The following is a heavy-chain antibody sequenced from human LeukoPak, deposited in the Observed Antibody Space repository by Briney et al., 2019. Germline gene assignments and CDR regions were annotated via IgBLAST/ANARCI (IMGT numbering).Heavy chain of an antibody. CDR2: ISSSGSTI. J-gene: IGHJ6*02. CDR3: ARDEATRYSSSWYYYYGMDV. D-gene: IGHD6-13*01. V-gene: IGHV3-48*03. Sequence: GGSLRLSCAASGFTFSSYEMNWVRQAPGKGLEWVSYISSSGSTIYYADSVKGRFTISRDNAKNSLYLQMNSLRAEDTAVYYCARDEATRYSSSWYYYYGMDVWGQGTTVTVSS. CDR1: GFTFSSYE.